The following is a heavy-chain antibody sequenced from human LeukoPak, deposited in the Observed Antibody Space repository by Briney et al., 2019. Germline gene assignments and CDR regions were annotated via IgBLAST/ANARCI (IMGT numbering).Heavy chain of an antibody. CDR1: GFTFNSYE. Sequence: GGSLRLSCAASGFTFNSYEMNWVRQAPGKGLEWVSYISSSGSSIYYADSVKGRFTISRDNAKNSLYLQMNSLRAEDTAVYYCARDGDSSSYMGYFDYWGQGTLVTVSS. CDR3: ARDGDSSSYMGYFDY. D-gene: IGHD3-22*01. J-gene: IGHJ4*02. V-gene: IGHV3-48*03. CDR2: ISSSGSSI.